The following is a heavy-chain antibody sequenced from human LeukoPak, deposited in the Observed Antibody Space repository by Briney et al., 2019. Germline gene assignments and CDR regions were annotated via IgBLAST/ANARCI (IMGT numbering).Heavy chain of an antibody. V-gene: IGHV1-69*06. CDR3: ARADKAMEYFEY. D-gene: IGHD5-18*01. Sequence: SVKVSCKASGGTFSSYAISWVRQAPGQGREWMGGIIPIFGTANYAQKFQGTVTITAEKSTSHAYMELSSLRSEEPAVYYCARADKAMEYFEYWGQGPLVPVPS. J-gene: IGHJ4*02. CDR1: GGTFSSYA. CDR2: IIPIFGTA.